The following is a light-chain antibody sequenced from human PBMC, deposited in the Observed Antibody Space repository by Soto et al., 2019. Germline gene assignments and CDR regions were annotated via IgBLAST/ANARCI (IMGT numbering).Light chain of an antibody. Sequence: EIVLTQSPGTLSLSPGERATLSCRASQSVSSSYLAWYQQKPGQAPRLLIYGASSSSTGIPDRFSGSGSGTDFTLTISRLEPEDVAVDYCQHYGSSSWTFGQGIKVEVK. CDR1: QSVSSSY. V-gene: IGKV3-20*01. J-gene: IGKJ1*01. CDR2: GAS. CDR3: QHYGSSSWT.